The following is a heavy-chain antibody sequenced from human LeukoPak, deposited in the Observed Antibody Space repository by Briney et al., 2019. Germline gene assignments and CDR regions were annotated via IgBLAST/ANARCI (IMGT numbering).Heavy chain of an antibody. V-gene: IGHV4-31*03. CDR2: IYYSGST. CDR1: GGSISSGGYY. D-gene: IGHD3-3*01. Sequence: SETLSLTCTVSGGSISSGGYYWSWIRQHPGKGLEWIGYIYYSGSTYYNPSLKSRVTISVDTSKNQFSLKLSSVTAADTAVYYCAREARTYYDFWSGPGFLNWFDPWGQGTLVTVSS. CDR3: AREARTYYDFWSGPGFLNWFDP. J-gene: IGHJ5*02.